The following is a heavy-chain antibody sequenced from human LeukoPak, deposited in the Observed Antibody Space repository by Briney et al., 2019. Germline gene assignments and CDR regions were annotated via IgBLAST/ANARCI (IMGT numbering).Heavy chain of an antibody. J-gene: IGHJ4*02. CDR2: IIPMYSTT. V-gene: IGHV1-69*05. CDR3: ARSTVTNYFDH. D-gene: IGHD4-17*01. Sequence: SVKVSCKASGGTFSSYALSWVRQAPGQGLEWMGGIIPMYSTTNYAQKFQGRVTITTDESTSAVYMELSSLRSEDTAVYYCARSTVTNYFDHWGQGTLVTVSS. CDR1: GGTFSSYA.